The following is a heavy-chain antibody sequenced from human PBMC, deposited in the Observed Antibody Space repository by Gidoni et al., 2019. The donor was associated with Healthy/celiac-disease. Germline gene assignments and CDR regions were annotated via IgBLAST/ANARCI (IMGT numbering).Heavy chain of an antibody. CDR3: TRGRAFYSSSSPFDY. Sequence: EVQLVESGGGLVQPGRSLRLSCTAYGFTLGDYAMSWFRQAPGKGLEWVGFIRSKAYGGTTEYAASVKGRFTISRDDSKSIAYLQMNSLKTEDTAVYYCTRGRAFYSSSSPFDYWGQGPLVTVSS. V-gene: IGHV3-49*03. CDR1: GFTLGDYA. CDR2: IRSKAYGGTT. J-gene: IGHJ4*02. D-gene: IGHD6-6*01.